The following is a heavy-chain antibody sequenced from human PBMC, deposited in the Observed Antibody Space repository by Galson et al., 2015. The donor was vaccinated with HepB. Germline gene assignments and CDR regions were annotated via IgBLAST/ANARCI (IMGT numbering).Heavy chain of an antibody. D-gene: IGHD6-19*01. CDR2: ISYDGSNK. J-gene: IGHJ4*02. CDR3: AKALYSSGWYLDY. CDR1: GFTFSSYG. V-gene: IGHV3-30*18. Sequence: SLRLSCAASGFTFSSYGMHWVRQAPGKGLEWVAVISYDGSNKYYADSVKGRFTISRDNSKSTLYLQMNSLRAEDTAVYYCAKALYSSGWYLDYWGQGTLVTVSS.